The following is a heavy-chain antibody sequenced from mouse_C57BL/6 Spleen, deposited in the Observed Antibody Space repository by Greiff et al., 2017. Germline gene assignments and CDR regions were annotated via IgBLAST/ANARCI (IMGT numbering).Heavy chain of an antibody. CDR3: ARHDDYDGDYYAMDY. D-gene: IGHD2-4*01. V-gene: IGHV5-6*01. CDR1: GFTFSSYG. Sequence: VQLKESGGDLVKPGGSLKLSCAASGFTFSSYGMSWVRQTPDKRLEWVATISSGGSYTYYPDSVKGRFTISRDNAKNTLYLQMSSLKSEDTAMYYCARHDDYDGDYYAMDYWGQGTSVTVSS. J-gene: IGHJ4*01. CDR2: ISSGGSYT.